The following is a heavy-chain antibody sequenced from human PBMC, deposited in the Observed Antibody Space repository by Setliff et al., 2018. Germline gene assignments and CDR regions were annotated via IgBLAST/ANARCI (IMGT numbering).Heavy chain of an antibody. V-gene: IGHV5-51*01. J-gene: IGHJ3*01. D-gene: IGHD2-2*01. Sequence: GSLKISCKDSGYSLSISWIGWVRQMPGKGLDWMGIIYPGDSHDIRYNPSFQGQVTISADKSINTAYLQWSSLKASDTAIYYCTRHEDRNKCTSSSCYRENDAFDVWGQGAMVTVSS. CDR3: TRHEDRNKCTSSSCYRENDAFDV. CDR1: GYSLSISW. CDR2: IYPGDSHDI.